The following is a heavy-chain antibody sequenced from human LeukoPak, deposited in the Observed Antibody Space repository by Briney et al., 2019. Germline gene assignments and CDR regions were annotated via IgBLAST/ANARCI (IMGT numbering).Heavy chain of an antibody. J-gene: IGHJ5*02. V-gene: IGHV6-1*01. CDR1: GDSVSSNSAA. CDR3: ASDYSNLNWFDP. Sequence: SQTLSLTCVISGDSVSSNSAAWNWIRQSPSRGLEWLGRTYYRSKWYNGYAVSVKSRITINPDTSKNQFFLQLNSVTPEDTAVYYCASDYSNLNWFDPWGQGTLVTVSS. CDR2: TYYRSKWYN. D-gene: IGHD4-11*01.